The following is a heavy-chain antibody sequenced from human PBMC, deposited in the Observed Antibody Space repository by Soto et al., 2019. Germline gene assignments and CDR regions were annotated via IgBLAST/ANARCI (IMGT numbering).Heavy chain of an antibody. CDR2: IYYSGST. D-gene: IGHD3-22*01. J-gene: IGHJ4*02. CDR1: GGSISSGDYY. Sequence: SETLSLTCTVSGGSISSGDYYWSWIRQPPGKGLEWIGYIYYSGSTYYNPSLKSRVTISVDTSKNQFSLKLSSVTAADTAVYYCARYYDSSGYPLDYWGQGTLVTVSS. CDR3: ARYYDSSGYPLDY. V-gene: IGHV4-30-4*01.